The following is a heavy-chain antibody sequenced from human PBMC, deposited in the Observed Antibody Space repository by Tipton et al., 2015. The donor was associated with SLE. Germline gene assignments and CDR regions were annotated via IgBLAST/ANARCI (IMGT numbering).Heavy chain of an antibody. CDR1: GFTFSSYA. CDR2: ISGSGGSI. D-gene: IGHD4-17*01. CDR3: ARDLGGDYGDYPFDY. Sequence: GSLRLSCAASGFTFSSYAMSWVRQAPGKGLEWVSAISGSGGSIYYADSVKGRFTISRDNAKNSLYLQMNSLRAEDTAVYYCARDLGGDYGDYPFDYWGQGTLATVSS. J-gene: IGHJ4*02. V-gene: IGHV3-23*01.